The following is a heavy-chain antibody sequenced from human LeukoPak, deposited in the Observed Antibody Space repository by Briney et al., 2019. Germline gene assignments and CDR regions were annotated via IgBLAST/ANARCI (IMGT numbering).Heavy chain of an antibody. CDR2: XXXSSSYI. CDR3: ARVITTLTTYYYYGMDV. CDR1: GXTXSGFS. Sequence: GGSLRLSCAASGXTXSGFSMNWVRQXXXXXXEXXXSXXXSSSYIYYADSVKGRFTISRDNAKNSLFLQMNSLRAEDTAVYYCARVITTLTTYYYYGMDVWGQGTTVTVSS. V-gene: IGHV3-21*01. D-gene: IGHD4-4*01. J-gene: IGHJ6*02.